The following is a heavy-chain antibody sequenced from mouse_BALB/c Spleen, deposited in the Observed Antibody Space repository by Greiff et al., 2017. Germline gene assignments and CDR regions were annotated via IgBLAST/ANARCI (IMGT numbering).Heavy chain of an antibody. Sequence: EVMLVESGGGLVKPGGSLKLSCAASGFTFSSYAMSWVRQTPEKRLEWVASISSGGSTYYPDSVKGRFTISRDNARNILYLQMSSLRSEDTAMYYCARDYYDYDDSFWGQGTTLTVSS. CDR1: GFTFSSYA. D-gene: IGHD2-4*01. CDR2: ISSGGST. CDR3: ARDYYDYDDSF. V-gene: IGHV5-6-5*01. J-gene: IGHJ2*01.